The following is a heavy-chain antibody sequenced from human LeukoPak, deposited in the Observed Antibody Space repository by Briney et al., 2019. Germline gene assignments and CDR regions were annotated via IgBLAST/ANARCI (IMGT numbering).Heavy chain of an antibody. V-gene: IGHV4-59*01. Sequence: SSETLSLTCTVSGGSISSYYWSWIRQPPGKGLEWIGYIYYSGSTNYNPSLQSRVTISVDTSTNQFSLKLSSVTAADTAVYYCARDAGSSSVWDVWGQGTTVTVSS. CDR2: IYYSGST. CDR1: GGSISSYY. CDR3: ARDAGSSSVWDV. D-gene: IGHD6-13*01. J-gene: IGHJ6*02.